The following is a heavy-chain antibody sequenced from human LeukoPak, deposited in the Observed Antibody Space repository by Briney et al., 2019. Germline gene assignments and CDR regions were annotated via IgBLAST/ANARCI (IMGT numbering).Heavy chain of an antibody. J-gene: IGHJ4*02. CDR2: MSSSSSYI. CDR1: GFTFSTYR. V-gene: IGHV3-21*01. CDR3: ARDKDVYFDY. Sequence: GGSLRLSCVGTGFTFSTYRMNWVRQAPGKGLEWVSSMSSSSSYIYYADSVKGRITISRDNAKNSLYLQMNSLRVEDTAVYYCARDKDVYFDYWGQGTLVTVSS.